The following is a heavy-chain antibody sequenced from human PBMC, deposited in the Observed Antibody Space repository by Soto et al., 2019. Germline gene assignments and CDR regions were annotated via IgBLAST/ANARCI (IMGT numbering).Heavy chain of an antibody. Sequence: GGSLRLSCAASGFTFSSYWMSWDRQAPGKGLEWVANIKQDGSEKYYVDSVKGRFTISRDNAKNSLYLQMNSLRAEDTAVYYCARDISYSGYDINWFDPWGQGTLVTVSS. CDR3: ARDISYSGYDINWFDP. J-gene: IGHJ5*02. V-gene: IGHV3-7*03. D-gene: IGHD5-12*01. CDR2: IKQDGSEK. CDR1: GFTFSSYW.